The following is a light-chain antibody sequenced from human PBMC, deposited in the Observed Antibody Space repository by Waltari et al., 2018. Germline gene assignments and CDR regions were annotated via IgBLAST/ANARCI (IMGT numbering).Light chain of an antibody. CDR3: QHYVRLPAT. V-gene: IGKV3-20*01. Sequence: ILLTQSPGTLPLSPGERASLSCRASQSVTRALPWYQQKPGQAPRLLIYGASNRATGIPDRFSGSGSGTDFSLTISRLEPEDFAVYYCQHYVRLPATFGQGTKVEIK. J-gene: IGKJ1*01. CDR2: GAS. CDR1: QSVTRA.